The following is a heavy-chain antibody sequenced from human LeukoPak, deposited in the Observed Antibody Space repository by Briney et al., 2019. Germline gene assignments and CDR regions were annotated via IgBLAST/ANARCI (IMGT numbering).Heavy chain of an antibody. V-gene: IGHV3-66*01. Sequence: TGGSLRLSCTASGFTASSDYMSWVRQAPGKGLEWVSVVYSGGNTYYADSVKGRFTISRDNSKNTLYLQMNSLRAEDTAVYYCAREPPGGGFDYWGQGTLVTVSS. CDR3: AREPPGGGFDY. CDR2: VYSGGNT. J-gene: IGHJ4*02. D-gene: IGHD3-16*01. CDR1: GFTASSDY.